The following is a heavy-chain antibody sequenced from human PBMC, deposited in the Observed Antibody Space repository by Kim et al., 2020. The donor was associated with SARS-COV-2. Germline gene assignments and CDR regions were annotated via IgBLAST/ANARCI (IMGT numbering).Heavy chain of an antibody. V-gene: IGHV3-30-3*01. J-gene: IGHJ4*02. D-gene: IGHD2-8*02. Sequence: GGSLRLSCVASGFTFSDYPMHWVRQAPGKGLEWVSVSSSDGTKVDYADSVKGRFTISRDMSKNILFLQMDRLRAEDTALYYCARGGIGGVSTWGYLDHWGEETRVPVSS. CDR1: GFTFSDYP. CDR2: SSSDGTKV. CDR3: ARGGIGGVSTWGYLDH.